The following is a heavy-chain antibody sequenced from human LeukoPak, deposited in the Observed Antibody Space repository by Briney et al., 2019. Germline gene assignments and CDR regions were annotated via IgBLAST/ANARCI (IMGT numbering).Heavy chain of an antibody. CDR1: GGSISSYY. Sequence: SETLSLTCTVSGGSISSYYWSWIRQPPGKGLEWIGYIYYSGSTNYNPSLKSRVTISVDTSKNQLSLKLSSVTAADTAVYYCARARGQSGVDYWGQGTLVTVSS. CDR2: IYYSGST. J-gene: IGHJ4*02. V-gene: IGHV4-59*01. CDR3: ARARGQSGVDY. D-gene: IGHD3-10*01.